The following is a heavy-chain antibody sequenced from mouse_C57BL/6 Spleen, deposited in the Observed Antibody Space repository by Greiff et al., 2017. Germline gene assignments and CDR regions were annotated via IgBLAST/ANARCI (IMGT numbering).Heavy chain of an antibody. J-gene: IGHJ2*01. CDR3: AREGLRRGYCDY. V-gene: IGHV5-4*01. Sequence: EVKLVESGGGLVKPGGSLKLSCAASGFTFSSYAMSWVRQTPEKRLEWVATISDGGSYTYYPDNVKGRFTISRDNAKNNLYLQMSHLKSEDTAMYYCAREGLRRGYCDYWGQGTTLTVSS. CDR1: GFTFSSYA. CDR2: ISDGGSYT. D-gene: IGHD2-2*01.